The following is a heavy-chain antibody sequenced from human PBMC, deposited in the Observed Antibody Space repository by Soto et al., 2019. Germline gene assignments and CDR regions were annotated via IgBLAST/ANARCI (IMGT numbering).Heavy chain of an antibody. CDR2: IYHSGST. V-gene: IGHV4-30-2*01. CDR3: ARVPSP. J-gene: IGHJ5*02. Sequence: QLPLQESGSGLVKPSQTLSLTCAVSGGSISSGGYSWSWIRQPPGKGLEWIGYIYHSGSTYYNPSLKSRVTIAVDRSKNQFSLKLSSVTAADTAVYYCARVPSPWGQGTLVTVSS. CDR1: GGSISSGGYS.